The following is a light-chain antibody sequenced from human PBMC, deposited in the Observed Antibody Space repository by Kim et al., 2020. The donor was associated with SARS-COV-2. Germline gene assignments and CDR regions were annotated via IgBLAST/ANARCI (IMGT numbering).Light chain of an antibody. V-gene: IGKV3-15*01. CDR2: GAS. Sequence: GERVTRPCRASRSVSNHLAWYQQTPGQAPRLLIYGASTRATGIPARFSGSGSGTEFTLTISNLQSEDFAVYYCQQYNDWPPITFGQGTRLEIK. CDR1: RSVSNH. CDR3: QQYNDWPPIT. J-gene: IGKJ5*01.